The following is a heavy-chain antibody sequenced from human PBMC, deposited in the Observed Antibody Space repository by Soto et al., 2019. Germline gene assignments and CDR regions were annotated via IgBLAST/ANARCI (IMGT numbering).Heavy chain of an antibody. V-gene: IGHV1-69*10. CDR1: GGAFSTYA. J-gene: IGHJ4*02. CDR3: ERGAAIVGATTPFDY. Sequence: GASVKVSCKASGGAFSTYALNWVRQAPGQGLAWMGGIIPILGTTNYAQRFQGRVTITADRSTSTAYMELSSLRSDDTAVYYCERGAAIVGATTPFDYWGQGTLVTVSS. CDR2: IIPILGTT. D-gene: IGHD1-26*01.